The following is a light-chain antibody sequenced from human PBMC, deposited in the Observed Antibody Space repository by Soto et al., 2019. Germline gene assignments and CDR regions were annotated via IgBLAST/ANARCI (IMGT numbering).Light chain of an antibody. CDR3: QQNYSIPIT. CDR1: QSISTS. Sequence: DIPMTQSPSSLSASVGDRVTITCRASQSISTSLNWYHQKPGKAPDLLIYGASSLQSGVTSRFTGSGSGTDFTLTITDLQPEDFATYYCQQNYSIPITFGQGTRLEIK. CDR2: GAS. J-gene: IGKJ5*01. V-gene: IGKV1-39*01.